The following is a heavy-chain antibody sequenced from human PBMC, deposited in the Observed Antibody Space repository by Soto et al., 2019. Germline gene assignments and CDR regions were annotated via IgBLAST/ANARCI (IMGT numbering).Heavy chain of an antibody. V-gene: IGHV4-34*01. Sequence: QVQLQQWGAGLLKPSETLSLTCAVYGGSFSGYYWSWIRQPPGKGLEWIGEINHSGSTNYNPSLKSRVTISVDTSKNQVSLKLSSVTAADTAVYYCARLRPPPRFRYFDYWGQGTLVTVSS. J-gene: IGHJ4*02. CDR3: ARLRPPPRFRYFDY. CDR1: GGSFSGYY. CDR2: INHSGST. D-gene: IGHD3-10*01.